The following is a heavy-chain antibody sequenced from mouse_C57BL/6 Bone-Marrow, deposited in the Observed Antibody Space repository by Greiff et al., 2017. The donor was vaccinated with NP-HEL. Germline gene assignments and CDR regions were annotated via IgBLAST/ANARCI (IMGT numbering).Heavy chain of an antibody. D-gene: IGHD4-1*01. V-gene: IGHV1-64*01. Sequence: QVQLQQPGAELVKPGASVKLSCKASGYTFTSYWMHWVKQRPGQGLEWIGMIHPTRGSTNYNEKFKSKATLTVDKSSSTAYMQLSSLTSEDSAVYYCARASGTGFAYWGQGTLVTVSA. CDR2: IHPTRGST. CDR1: GYTFTSYW. CDR3: ARASGTGFAY. J-gene: IGHJ3*01.